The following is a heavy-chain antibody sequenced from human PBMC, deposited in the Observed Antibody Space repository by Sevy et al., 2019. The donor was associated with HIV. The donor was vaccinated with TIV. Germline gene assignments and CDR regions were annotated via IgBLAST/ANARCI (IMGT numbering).Heavy chain of an antibody. D-gene: IGHD3-16*01. Sequence: GGSLRLSCVASGFRFDDYAMHWVRQVPGKSPEWVSGISWNSNKIGYADPVKGRFTISRDSARNSVYLQMSSLRPEDTALYYCVKDLGGIETLGYYSYYGMDVWGQGTTVTVSS. CDR3: VKDLGGIETLGYYSYYGMDV. V-gene: IGHV3-9*01. J-gene: IGHJ6*02. CDR1: GFRFDDYA. CDR2: ISWNSNKI.